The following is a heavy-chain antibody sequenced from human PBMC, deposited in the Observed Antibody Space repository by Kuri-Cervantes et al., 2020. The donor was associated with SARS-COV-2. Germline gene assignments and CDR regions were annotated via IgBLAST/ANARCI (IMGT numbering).Heavy chain of an antibody. Sequence: ASVNVSCKASGYTFTVYYMHWVRQAPGQGLEWMGWSNPNSGGTNYAQKFQGRVTMTRDTSISTAYMELSRLRSDDTAVYYCARDVCSGGRCYHYYMDVWGKGTTVTISS. J-gene: IGHJ6*03. D-gene: IGHD2-15*01. V-gene: IGHV1-2*02. CDR1: GYTFTVYY. CDR2: SNPNSGGT. CDR3: ARDVCSGGRCYHYYMDV.